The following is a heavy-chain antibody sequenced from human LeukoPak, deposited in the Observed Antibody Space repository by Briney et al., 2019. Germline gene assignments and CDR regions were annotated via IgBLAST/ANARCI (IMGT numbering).Heavy chain of an antibody. CDR1: GFSLSTSGV. J-gene: IGHJ4*02. CDR3: AQRDLWNVYFDY. D-gene: IGHD1-1*01. Sequence: SGPTLVNPTQTLTLTCTFSGFSLSTSGVGWIRQPPGKALEWLAVFYWDDDKRYSPSLKSRLTVTRDTSKNQVVLTMTNMDPEDTGTYFCAQRDLWNVYFDYWGQGTLVTVSS. CDR2: FYWDDDK. V-gene: IGHV2-5*02.